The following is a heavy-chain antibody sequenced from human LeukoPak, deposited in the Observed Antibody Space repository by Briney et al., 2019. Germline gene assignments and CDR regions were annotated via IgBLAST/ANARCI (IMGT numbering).Heavy chain of an antibody. D-gene: IGHD5-18*01. CDR1: GITFSSYG. CDR2: ISYDGSNK. Sequence: GRSLRLSCAASGITFSSYGMHWVRQAPGKGLEWVALISYDGSNKYYADSVKGRFTISRDNSKNTLYLQVNSLRAEDTAVYYCAKGGYSNGRYYYYYMDVWGEGTTVTVSS. J-gene: IGHJ6*03. V-gene: IGHV3-30*18. CDR3: AKGGYSNGRYYYYYMDV.